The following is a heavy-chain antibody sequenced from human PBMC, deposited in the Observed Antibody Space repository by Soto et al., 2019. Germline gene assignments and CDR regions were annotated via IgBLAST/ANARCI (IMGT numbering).Heavy chain of an antibody. V-gene: IGHV4-59*01. CDR3: TRPWSGDYVFDV. CDR1: GGSISDYY. D-gene: IGHD3-10*01. CDR2: IYNSGNT. Sequence: SETLSLTCTVSGGSISDYYWSWIRQPPGKGLEWIGYIYNSGNTNYNPSLKSRVSISVDTSKNQISLKLSSVTAADTAVYFCTRPWSGDYVFDVWGQGTMVTVSS. J-gene: IGHJ3*01.